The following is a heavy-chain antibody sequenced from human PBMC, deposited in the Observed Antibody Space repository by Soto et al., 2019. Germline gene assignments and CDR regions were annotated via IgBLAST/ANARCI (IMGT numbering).Heavy chain of an antibody. Sequence: SETLSLTCTVSGGSISSYYWSWIRQPAGKGLEWIGRIYTSGSTNYNPSLKSRVTMSVDTSKNQFSLKLSSVTAADTAVYYCARSGYSYGYVDYYYGMDVWGQGTTVTVSS. V-gene: IGHV4-4*07. CDR2: IYTSGST. CDR3: ARSGYSYGYVDYYYGMDV. CDR1: GGSISSYY. J-gene: IGHJ6*02. D-gene: IGHD5-18*01.